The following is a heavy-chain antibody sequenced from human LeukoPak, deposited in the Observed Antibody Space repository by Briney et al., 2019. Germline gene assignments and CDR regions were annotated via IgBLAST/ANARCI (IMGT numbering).Heavy chain of an antibody. CDR1: GFTFSSYA. J-gene: IGHJ6*02. Sequence: GGSLRLSCAASGFTFSSYAMSWVRQAPGKGLEWVSAISANGGTTYYADSVKGRFTISTDNSKNTVYLQMNSLRAEDTALCFCATYIQRPPGMDVWGQGTTVTVSS. V-gene: IGHV3-23*01. D-gene: IGHD2-15*01. CDR2: ISANGGTT. CDR3: ATYIQRPPGMDV.